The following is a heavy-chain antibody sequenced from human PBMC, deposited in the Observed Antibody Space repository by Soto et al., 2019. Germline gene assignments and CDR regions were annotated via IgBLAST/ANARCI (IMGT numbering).Heavy chain of an antibody. J-gene: IGHJ4*02. V-gene: IGHV3-33*01. D-gene: IGHD6-19*01. Sequence: QVQLVESGGGVVQPGRSLRLSCAASGFTFSIFGMHWVRQAPGKGPEWAAIIWYDGSNAYYADSVRGRFTISRDNSKNTVYLQMNSLRAEDTAVYYCARDKGSSTVVSGISQEGYFDSWGQGTLVTVSS. CDR1: GFTFSIFG. CDR3: ARDKGSSTVVSGISQEGYFDS. CDR2: IWYDGSNA.